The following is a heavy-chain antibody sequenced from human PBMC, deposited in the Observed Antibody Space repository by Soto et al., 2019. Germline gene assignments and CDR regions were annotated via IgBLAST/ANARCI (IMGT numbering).Heavy chain of an antibody. CDR1: GYSFSGYY. CDR2: INPNSGAT. V-gene: IGHV1-2*02. CDR3: ARGPFTYDSSGYYVY. Sequence: ASVKVSCKTSGYSFSGYYIHWVRQAPGQGLEWMGWINPNSGATLYARKFQGRVIVSRDTSINTAFMQLSSLSSDDTAVYYCARGPFTYDSSGYYVYWGRGTLVTVSS. D-gene: IGHD3-22*01. J-gene: IGHJ1*01.